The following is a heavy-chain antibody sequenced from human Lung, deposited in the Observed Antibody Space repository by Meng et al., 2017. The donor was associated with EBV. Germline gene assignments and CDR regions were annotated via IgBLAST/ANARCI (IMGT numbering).Heavy chain of an antibody. CDR2: IHPQFATT. V-gene: IGHV1-69*01. Sequence: QVQLVQSGAEVKGPGSSVKVSCKASGGTFSRYPINWLRQAPGQGLEWMAEIHPQFATTNFAQNFQGRVTLSADESSTTVYMELTSLRSEDTAVYYCAQQLLPMGAFFQHWGQGTLVTVSS. J-gene: IGHJ1*01. CDR3: AQQLLPMGAFFQH. D-gene: IGHD2/OR15-2a*01. CDR1: GGTFSRYP.